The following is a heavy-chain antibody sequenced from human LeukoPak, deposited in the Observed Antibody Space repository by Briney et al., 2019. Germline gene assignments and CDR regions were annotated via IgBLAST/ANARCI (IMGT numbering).Heavy chain of an antibody. CDR3: ASLGGWFLGSGG. J-gene: IGHJ4*02. V-gene: IGHV3-48*01. CDR2: ISSSSSTI. CDR1: GFTFSSYS. D-gene: IGHD6-19*01. Sequence: GGSLRLSCAASGFTFSSYSMNWVRQPPGKGLEWVSYISSSSSTIYYADSVKGRFTISRDNAKNSLYLQMNSLRAEDTAVYYCASLGGWFLGSGGWGQGTLVTVSS.